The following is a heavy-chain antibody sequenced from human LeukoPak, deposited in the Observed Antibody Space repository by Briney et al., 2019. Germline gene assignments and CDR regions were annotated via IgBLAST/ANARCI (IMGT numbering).Heavy chain of an antibody. V-gene: IGHV3-66*01. CDR3: VREMTGGYFDS. CDR1: GFTVSNSY. CDR2: IQSGGTR. Sequence: GGSLRLSCAASGFTVSNSYMNWVRQAPGKGLEWVSAIQSGGTRYYGDSVKGGFTISRDNSKNTLYLQMNSLRVEYTAVYYCVREMTGGYFDSWGQGTLVTVSS. J-gene: IGHJ4*02.